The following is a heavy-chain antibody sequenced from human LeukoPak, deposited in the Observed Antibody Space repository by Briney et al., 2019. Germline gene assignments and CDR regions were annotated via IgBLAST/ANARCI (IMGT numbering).Heavy chain of an antibody. Sequence: ASVKVSCKVSGYTLTELSMHWVRQAPGKGREWMGGFDPEDGETIYSQKFQGRVTMTEDTSTDTAYMGLSSLRSEDTAVYYCATWIGREIPAVHDAFDIWGQGTMVTVSS. CDR2: FDPEDGET. D-gene: IGHD2-2*01. CDR3: ATWIGREIPAVHDAFDI. V-gene: IGHV1-24*01. J-gene: IGHJ3*02. CDR1: GYTLTELS.